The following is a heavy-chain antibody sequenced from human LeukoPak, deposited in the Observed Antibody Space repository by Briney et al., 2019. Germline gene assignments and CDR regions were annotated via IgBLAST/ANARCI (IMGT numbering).Heavy chain of an antibody. CDR2: ISGSGGST. J-gene: IGHJ4*02. V-gene: IGHV3-23*01. CDR3: AKGQKWELPLDY. CDR1: GFTFSSYA. Sequence: PGRSLRLSCAASGFTFSSYAMSWVRQAPGKGLEWVSAISGSGGSTYYADAVKGRFTISRDNSKNTLYLQMNSLRAEDTAVYYCAKGQKWELPLDYWGQGTLVTVSS. D-gene: IGHD1-26*01.